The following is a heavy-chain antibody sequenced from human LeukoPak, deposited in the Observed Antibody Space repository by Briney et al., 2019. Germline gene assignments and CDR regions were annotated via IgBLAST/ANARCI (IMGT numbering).Heavy chain of an antibody. CDR3: ARVLLWFGEQTDY. CDR1: GFTFSSYS. Sequence: GGSLRLSCAASGFTFSSYSMNWVRQAPGKGLEWVSYIGSSSSTIYYADSVKGRFTISRDNAKNSLYLQMNSLRAEDTAVYYCARVLLWFGEQTDYWGQGTLVTVSS. V-gene: IGHV3-48*01. D-gene: IGHD3-10*01. CDR2: IGSSSSTI. J-gene: IGHJ4*02.